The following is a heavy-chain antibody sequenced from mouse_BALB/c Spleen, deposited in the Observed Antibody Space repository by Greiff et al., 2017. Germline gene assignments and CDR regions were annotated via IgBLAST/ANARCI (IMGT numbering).Heavy chain of an antibody. Sequence: EVQLQQSGTVLARPGASVKMSCKASGYTFTSYWMHWVKQRPGQGLEWIGAIYPGNSDTSYNQKFKGKAKLTAVTSTSTAYMELSSLTNEDSAVYYCTRGGGNYHYYAMDYWGQGTSVTVSS. CDR3: TRGGGNYHYYAMDY. V-gene: IGHV1-5*01. CDR2: IYPGNSDT. D-gene: IGHD2-1*01. J-gene: IGHJ4*01. CDR1: GYTFTSYW.